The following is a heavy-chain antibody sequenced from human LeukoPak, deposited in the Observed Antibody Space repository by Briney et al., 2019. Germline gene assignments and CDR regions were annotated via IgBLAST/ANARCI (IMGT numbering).Heavy chain of an antibody. CDR3: ARTYDSSGYYLFGFGY. CDR2: IYPSDSDI. CDR1: GYSFTNYW. D-gene: IGHD3-22*01. Sequence: GESLKISCKGSGYSFTNYWIGWVRQVPGKGLEWMGIIYPSDSDIRYSPSFQGQVTISADKSISTAYLQWSSLKASDTAMYYCARTYDSSGYYLFGFGYWGQGTLVTVSS. J-gene: IGHJ4*02. V-gene: IGHV5-51*01.